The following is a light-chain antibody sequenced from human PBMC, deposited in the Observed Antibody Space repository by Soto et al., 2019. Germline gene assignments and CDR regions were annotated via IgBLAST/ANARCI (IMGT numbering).Light chain of an antibody. V-gene: IGLV2-8*01. CDR2: EVS. CDR3: SSYAGSNNLVV. CDR1: SSDVGGYNY. J-gene: IGLJ2*01. Sequence: LTQPPSASGSPGQSVTISCTGTSSDVGGYNYVSWYQQHPGKAPKLMIYEVSKRPSGVPDRFSGSKSGNTASLTVSGPQAEDEADYYCSSYAGSNNLVVFGGGTKLTVL.